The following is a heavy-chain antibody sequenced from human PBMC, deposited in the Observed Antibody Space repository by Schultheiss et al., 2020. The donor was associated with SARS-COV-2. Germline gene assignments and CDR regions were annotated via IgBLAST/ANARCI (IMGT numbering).Heavy chain of an antibody. CDR3: ARLKWELLYNWFDP. Sequence: ASVKVSCKASGYDFTAHGINWVRQAPGQGLEWMGWISPFNGDTKYSQKFKGRVTLTTDKSTSTAYMEVMTLTSDDTAVYYCARLKWELLYNWFDPWGQGTLVTVAS. V-gene: IGHV1-18*01. CDR2: ISPFNGDT. CDR1: GYDFTAHG. J-gene: IGHJ5*02. D-gene: IGHD1-26*01.